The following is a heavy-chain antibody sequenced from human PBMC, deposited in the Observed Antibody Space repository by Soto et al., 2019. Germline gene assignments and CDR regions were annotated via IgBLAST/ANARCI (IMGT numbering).Heavy chain of an antibody. CDR2: IYYSGST. D-gene: IGHD6-19*01. V-gene: IGHV4-59*01. CDR3: ARRSSGWDNFDY. J-gene: IGHJ4*02. CDR1: GGSISSYY. Sequence: PSQTLSLTCTVSGGSISSYYWSWIRQPPRKGLEWIGYIYYSGSTNYNPSLKSRVTISVDTSKNQFSLKLSSVTAADTAVYYCARRSSGWDNFDYWGQGTLVTVSS.